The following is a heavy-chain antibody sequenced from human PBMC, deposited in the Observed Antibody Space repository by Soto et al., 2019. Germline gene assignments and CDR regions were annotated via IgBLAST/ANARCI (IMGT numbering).Heavy chain of an antibody. CDR1: GGSILDSTYY. D-gene: IGHD3-22*01. Sequence: SETLSLTCTVSGGSILDSTYYWAWIRQSPGKGLEWIGTIFYSGGTFYTPSLKSRVTLSVDTSNNQFSLKLSSVTAADTAVYYCARQASGYYYGWFDPWGQGTLVTVSS. J-gene: IGHJ5*02. V-gene: IGHV4-39*01. CDR2: IFYSGGT. CDR3: ARQASGYYYGWFDP.